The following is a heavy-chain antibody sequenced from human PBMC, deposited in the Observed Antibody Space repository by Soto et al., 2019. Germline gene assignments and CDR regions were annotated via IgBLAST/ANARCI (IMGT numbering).Heavy chain of an antibody. Sequence: QVQLVESGGGVVQPGRSLRLSCAASGFTFSSYGMHWVRQAPGKGLEWVAVIWEDGSNKYYADSVKGRFTISRDNSKNTRYLQMNSLRAEDTAVYYCARDKAGILDYWGQGTLVTVSS. D-gene: IGHD6-19*01. CDR3: ARDKAGILDY. V-gene: IGHV3-33*01. J-gene: IGHJ4*02. CDR1: GFTFSSYG. CDR2: IWEDGSNK.